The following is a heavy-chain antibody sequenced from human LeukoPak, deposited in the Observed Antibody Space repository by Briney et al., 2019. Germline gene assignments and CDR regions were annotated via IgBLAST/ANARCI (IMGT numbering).Heavy chain of an antibody. D-gene: IGHD2-2*02. V-gene: IGHV4-59*01. CDR2: IYYSGST. CDR3: ARVMGYCSSTSCYTKAFDI. CDR1: GGSISSYY. Sequence: SETLSLTCTVSGGSISSYYWSWIRQPPGKGLEWIGYIYYSGSTNYNPSPKSRVTISVDTSKNQFSLKLSSVTAADTAVYYCARVMGYCSSTSCYTKAFDIWGQGTMVTVSS. J-gene: IGHJ3*02.